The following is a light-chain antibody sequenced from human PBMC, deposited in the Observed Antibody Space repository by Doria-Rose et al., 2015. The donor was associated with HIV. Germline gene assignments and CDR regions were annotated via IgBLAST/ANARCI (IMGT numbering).Light chain of an antibody. Sequence: TQSPGTLSLSPGERATLSCRASQSFSSTYLAWYQQKPGQAPSLLIYDGSTRAIGIPDRFSASGSETDFTLTINRLEPEDFALYYCHQYGTSWTFGQGTKVEI. CDR1: QSFSSTY. V-gene: IGKV3-20*01. J-gene: IGKJ1*01. CDR2: DGS. CDR3: HQYGTSWT.